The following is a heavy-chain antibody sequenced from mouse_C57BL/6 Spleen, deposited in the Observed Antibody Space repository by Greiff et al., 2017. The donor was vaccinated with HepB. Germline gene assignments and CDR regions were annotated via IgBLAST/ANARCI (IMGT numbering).Heavy chain of an antibody. Sequence: EVKLMASGGGLVQPGGSMKLSCVASGFTFSNYWMNWVRQSPEKGLEWVAQIRLKSDNYATHYAESVKGRFNISRDDSKSSVYLQMNNLRAEDTGIYYCTGGPGDDAMDYWGQGTSVTVSS. V-gene: IGHV6-3*01. CDR1: GFTFSNYW. CDR2: IRLKSDNYAT. CDR3: TGGPGDDAMDY. D-gene: IGHD3-3*01. J-gene: IGHJ4*01.